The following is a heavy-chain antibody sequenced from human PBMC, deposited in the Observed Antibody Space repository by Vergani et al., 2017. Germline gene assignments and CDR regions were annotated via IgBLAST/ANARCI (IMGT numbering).Heavy chain of an antibody. V-gene: IGHV3-48*01. J-gene: IGHJ6*02. CDR1: GFTFSSYS. D-gene: IGHD3-10*01. CDR2: ISSSSSTI. CDR3: AREREGGDYGMDV. Sequence: VQLVESGGGVVQPGGSLRLSCAASGFTFSSYSMNWVRQAPGKGLEWVSYISSSSSTIYYADSVKGRFTISRDNAKNSLYLQMNSLRAEDTAVYYCAREREGGDYGMDVWGQGP.